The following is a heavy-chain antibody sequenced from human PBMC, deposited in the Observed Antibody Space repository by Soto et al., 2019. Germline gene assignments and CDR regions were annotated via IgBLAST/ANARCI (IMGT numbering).Heavy chain of an antibody. CDR2: IIPIFGTA. D-gene: IGHD3-10*01. J-gene: IGHJ6*02. V-gene: IGHV1-69*13. Sequence: SVKVSCKASGGTFSSYAISWVRQAPGQELEWMGGIIPIFGTANYAQKFQGRVTITADEATSTAYMELSSLRSEDTAVYYCARVCTMVRGEGYYSGMYGWGEAITVTVP. CDR1: GGTFSSYA. CDR3: ARVCTMVRGEGYYSGMYG.